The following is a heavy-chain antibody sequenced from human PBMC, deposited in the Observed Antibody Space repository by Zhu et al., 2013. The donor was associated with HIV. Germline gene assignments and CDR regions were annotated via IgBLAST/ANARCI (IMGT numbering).Heavy chain of an antibody. D-gene: IGHD3-22*01. Sequence: QVQLVQSGAEVKKAWGLSEGXLQGLWIHLHRPVLHWVRQAPGQGLEWMGGFNPNTGGAHYARKFQGRVTMTGDTSISTAYMELRRVTFDDTAVYFCARVGSSGYFHFYNGLDVWGQGTTVTVSS. V-gene: IGHV1-2*02. CDR1: IHLHRPV. J-gene: IGHJ6*02. CDR3: ARVGSSGYFHFYNGLDV. CDR2: FNPNTGGA.